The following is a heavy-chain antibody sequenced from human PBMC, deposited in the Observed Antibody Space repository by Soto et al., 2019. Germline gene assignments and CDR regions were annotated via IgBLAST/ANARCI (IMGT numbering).Heavy chain of an antibody. Sequence: ASVKVSCKASGGTFSSYAISWVRQAPGQGLEWMGGIIPIFGTANYAQKFQGRVTITADESTSTAYMELSSLRSEDTAVYYCASLRYCSGGSYYAGMDVWSQGTTVTFS. D-gene: IGHD2-15*01. J-gene: IGHJ6*02. V-gene: IGHV1-69*13. CDR3: ASLRYCSGGSYYAGMDV. CDR1: GGTFSSYA. CDR2: IIPIFGTA.